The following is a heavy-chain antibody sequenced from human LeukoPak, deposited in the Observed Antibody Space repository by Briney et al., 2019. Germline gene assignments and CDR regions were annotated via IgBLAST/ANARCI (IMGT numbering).Heavy chain of an antibody. CDR2: IYYSGST. D-gene: IGHD2-8*02. CDR1: GGSISSYY. CDR3: ARKGLTGGLDY. J-gene: IGHJ4*02. V-gene: IGHV4-59*01. Sequence: PSETLSLTCTVSGGSISSYYWSWIRQPPGKGLEWIGYIYYSGSTNYSPSLKGRVTISVDTSKSQFSLKLSSVTAADTAVYYCARKGLTGGLDYWGQGTLVTVSS.